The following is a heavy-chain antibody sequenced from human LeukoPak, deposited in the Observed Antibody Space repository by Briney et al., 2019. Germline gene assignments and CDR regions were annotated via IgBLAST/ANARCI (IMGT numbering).Heavy chain of an antibody. CDR1: GFTFSSYA. CDR3: ARGGSGSYLYYFDY. D-gene: IGHD3-10*01. Sequence: GGSLRPSCAASGFTFSSYAMHWVRQAPGKGLEYVSAISSNGGSTYYANSVKGRFTISRDNSKNTLYLQMGSLRAEDMAVYYCARGGSGSYLYYFDYWGQGTLVTVSS. J-gene: IGHJ4*02. CDR2: ISSNGGST. V-gene: IGHV3-64*01.